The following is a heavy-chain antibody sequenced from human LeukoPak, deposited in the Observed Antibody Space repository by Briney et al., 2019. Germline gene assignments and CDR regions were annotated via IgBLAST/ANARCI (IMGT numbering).Heavy chain of an antibody. CDR2: IYYSGST. V-gene: IGHV4-59*08. CDR1: GGSISSYY. CDR3: ARAAPRAAAGLDY. D-gene: IGHD6-13*01. J-gene: IGHJ4*02. Sequence: SETLSLTCTVSGGSISSYYWSWIRQPPGKGLEWIGYIYYSGSTNYNPSLKSRVTISVDTSKNQFSLKLSSVTAADTAVYYCARAAPRAAAGLDYWGQGTLVTVSS.